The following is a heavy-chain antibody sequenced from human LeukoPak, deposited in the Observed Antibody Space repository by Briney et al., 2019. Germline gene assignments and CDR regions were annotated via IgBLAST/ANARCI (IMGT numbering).Heavy chain of an antibody. CDR3: ARDVHYGMDV. V-gene: IGHV3-74*01. Sequence: PGGSLRLSCASSGFTFSRNWVHWVRQVPGKGLVWVSRVNRDGSTTTYADSVKGRFTISRDNGKNTVYLQMNSLRAEDTAVYYCARDVHYGMDVWGQGTTVSVSS. CDR1: GFTFSRNW. CDR2: VNRDGSTT. D-gene: IGHD6-6*01. J-gene: IGHJ6*02.